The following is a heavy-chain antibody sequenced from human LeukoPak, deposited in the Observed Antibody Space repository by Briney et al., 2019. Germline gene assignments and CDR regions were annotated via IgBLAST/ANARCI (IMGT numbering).Heavy chain of an antibody. D-gene: IGHD3-16*01. V-gene: IGHV3-23*01. CDR2: INNNGAGT. Sequence: GGSLRLSCAASGLTFISYAMSWVGQAPGKGLKWVSTINNNGAGTYYADSVKGRFTISRDNSYNTVSLQMNSLRDEDTGVYFCAKGLRTGVGPYMGYHYYMDVWGKGATVTVSS. CDR3: AKGLRTGVGPYMGYHYYMDV. CDR1: GLTFISYA. J-gene: IGHJ6*03.